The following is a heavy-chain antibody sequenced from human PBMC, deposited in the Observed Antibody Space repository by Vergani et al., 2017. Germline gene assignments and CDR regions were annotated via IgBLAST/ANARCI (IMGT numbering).Heavy chain of an antibody. Sequence: QVQLQESGPGLVKPSQTLSLTCTVSGGSISSYYWSWIRQPPGKGLEWIGSFYYSGSTNYTPSLKSRVTISVDTSKNQFSLKLSSVTAADTAVYYSARALGRSYGDYVSKYYYYGMDVWGQGTTVTVSS. J-gene: IGHJ6*02. V-gene: IGHV4-59*01. D-gene: IGHD4-17*01. CDR2: FYYSGST. CDR1: GGSISSYY. CDR3: ARALGRSYGDYVSKYYYYGMDV.